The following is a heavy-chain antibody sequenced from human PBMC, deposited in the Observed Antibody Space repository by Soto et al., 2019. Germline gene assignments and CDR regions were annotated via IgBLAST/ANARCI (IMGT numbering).Heavy chain of an antibody. CDR3: AKEGLGYSYGSHFDY. CDR1: GFTFSSYG. D-gene: IGHD5-18*01. J-gene: IGHJ4*02. V-gene: IGHV3-30*18. CDR2: ISYDGSNK. Sequence: GGSLRLSCAASGFTFSSYGMHWVRQAPGKGLEWVAVISYDGSNKYYADSVKGRFTISRDNSKNTLYLQMNRLRAEDTAVYYCAKEGLGYSYGSHFDYWGQGTLVTAPQ.